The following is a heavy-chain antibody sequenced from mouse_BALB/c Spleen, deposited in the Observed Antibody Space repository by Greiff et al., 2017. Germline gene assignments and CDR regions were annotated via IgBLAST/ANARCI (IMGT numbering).Heavy chain of an antibody. CDR2: IYPGDGDT. CDR3: ARWGITTVVADWYFDV. D-gene: IGHD1-1*01. CDR1: GYAFSSYW. J-gene: IGHJ1*01. Sequence: QVHVKQSGAELVRPGSSVKISCKASGYAFSSYWMNWVKQRPGQGLEWIGQIYPGDGDTNYNGKFKGKATLTADKSSSTAYMQLSSLTSEDSAVYFCARWGITTVVADWYFDVWGAGTTVTVSS. V-gene: IGHV1-80*01.